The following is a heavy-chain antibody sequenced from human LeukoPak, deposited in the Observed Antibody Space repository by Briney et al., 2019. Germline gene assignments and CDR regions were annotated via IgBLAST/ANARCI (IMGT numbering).Heavy chain of an antibody. CDR1: GYTFTSYG. V-gene: IGHV1-18*01. CDR3: ARDGFLEWLLYRPEDNNYYYGMDV. D-gene: IGHD3-3*01. Sequence: ASVKVSCKASGYTFTSYGISWVRQAPGQGLEWMGWISAYNGNTNYAQKLQGRVTMTTDTSTSTAYMELRSLRSDDTAVYYCARDGFLEWLLYRPEDNNYYYGMDVWGQGTTVTVSS. J-gene: IGHJ6*02. CDR2: ISAYNGNT.